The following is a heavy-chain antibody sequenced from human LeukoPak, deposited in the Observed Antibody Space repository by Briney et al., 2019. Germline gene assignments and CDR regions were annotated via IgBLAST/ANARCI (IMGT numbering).Heavy chain of an antibody. J-gene: IGHJ5*02. Sequence: GGSLRLSCAASGFTFSDYYMSWIRQAPGKGLEWVSYISSSGSTIYYADSVKGRFTISRDNAKNSLYLQMNSLRAEDTAVYYCARDSHDYSIPIQGFDPWGQGTLSPSPQ. CDR2: ISSSGSTI. D-gene: IGHD4-11*01. CDR3: ARDSHDYSIPIQGFDP. V-gene: IGHV3-11*04. CDR1: GFTFSDYY.